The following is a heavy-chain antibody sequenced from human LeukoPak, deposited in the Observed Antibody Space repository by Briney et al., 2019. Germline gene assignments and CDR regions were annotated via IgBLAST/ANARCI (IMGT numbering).Heavy chain of an antibody. V-gene: IGHV3-9*01. CDR3: ATWDCSSTSCYDY. CDR1: GFTFNEYA. D-gene: IGHD2-2*01. J-gene: IGHJ4*02. CDR2: ISWNSGSI. Sequence: GGSLRLSCAASGFTFNEYAMHWVRQAPGKGLEWVSGISWNSGSIGYADSVKGRFTISRDNAKNSLYLQMNSLRAEDTALYYCATWDCSSTSCYDYWGQGILVTVSS.